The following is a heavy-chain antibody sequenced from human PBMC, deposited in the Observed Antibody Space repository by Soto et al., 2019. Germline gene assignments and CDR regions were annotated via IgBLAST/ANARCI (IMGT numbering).Heavy chain of an antibody. J-gene: IGHJ5*02. CDR2: INPNSGGT. Sequence: ASVKVSCKASGYTFTGYYMHWVRQAPGQGLEWMGWINPNSGGTNYAQKFQGRVTMTRDTSISTAYMELSRLRSDDTGMYCCARATVSDYYGSGSYYINWFDPWGQGTLVTVSS. V-gene: IGHV1-2*02. CDR3: ARATVSDYYGSGSYYINWFDP. D-gene: IGHD3-10*01. CDR1: GYTFTGYY.